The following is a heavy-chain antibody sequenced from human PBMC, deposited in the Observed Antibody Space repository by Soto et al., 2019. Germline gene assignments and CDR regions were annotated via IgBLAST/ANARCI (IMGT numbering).Heavy chain of an antibody. D-gene: IGHD2-15*01. V-gene: IGHV1-3*01. CDR3: AKDLGGWPDY. J-gene: IGHJ4*02. CDR1: GYTFTSYA. Sequence: ASGRPCKASGYTFTSYAMHWVRQAPGQRLEWMGWINAGNGNTKYSQKFQGRVTITRDTSASTAYMELSSLRSEDTAVYYCAKDLGGWPDYWGQGTLVTVSS. CDR2: INAGNGNT.